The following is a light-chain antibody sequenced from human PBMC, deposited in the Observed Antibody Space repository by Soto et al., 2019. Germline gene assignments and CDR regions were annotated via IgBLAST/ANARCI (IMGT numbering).Light chain of an antibody. CDR1: QSVSSN. Sequence: ELVMTQSPATPSVSPGERATLSCRASQSVSSNLARYKQKPGQAPRRLIYCASTRVTRIPARFSGSGSGTEFPLTISCVQSEDCGVYCCHQYNNWTPMYTFGQGSKLEIK. CDR2: CAS. CDR3: HQYNNWTPMYT. V-gene: IGKV3-15*01. J-gene: IGKJ2*01.